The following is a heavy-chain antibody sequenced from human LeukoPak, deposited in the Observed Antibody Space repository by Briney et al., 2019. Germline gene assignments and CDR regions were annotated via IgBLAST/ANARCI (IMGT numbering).Heavy chain of an antibody. CDR1: GFTFSTYW. CDR3: ARDSPFGSF. J-gene: IGHJ4*02. Sequence: PGGSLRLSCAASGFTFSTYWMSWVRQAPGKGLEWVANIKQDGSEENYVDSVKGRFTISRDNAMNSLYLQMNSLRGEDTAVYYCARDSPFGSFWGQGTLVTVSS. CDR2: IKQDGSEE. D-gene: IGHD3-10*01. V-gene: IGHV3-7*01.